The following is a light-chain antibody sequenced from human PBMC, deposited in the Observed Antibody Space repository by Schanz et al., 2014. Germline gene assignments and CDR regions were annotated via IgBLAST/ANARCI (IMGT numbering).Light chain of an antibody. V-gene: IGLV1-36*01. Sequence: QSVLTQPPSVSEAPRQRVTISCSGSSSNIGNNAVNWYQQLPGKAPRLLIYYDNLLPSGVSDRFYGSKSGTSASLAISGLQSEDEADYYCAAWDDSLIGVVFGGGTQLTVL. CDR3: AAWDDSLIGVV. J-gene: IGLJ2*01. CDR2: YDN. CDR1: SSNIGNNA.